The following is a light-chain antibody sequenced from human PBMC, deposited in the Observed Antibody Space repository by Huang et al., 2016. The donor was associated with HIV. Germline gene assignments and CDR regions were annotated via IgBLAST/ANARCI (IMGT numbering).Light chain of an antibody. CDR3: QQYDTWPPLT. CDR2: GAS. Sequence: ILLTQFPATLSVSPGQGVTLSCRASQSVGGKLAWYQQGPGQAPRLLIYGASTRVPTIPDRFSGSGSGTEFTLTISSLQSEDFAVYYCQQYDTWPPLTFGGGTKV. CDR1: QSVGGK. V-gene: IGKV3-15*01. J-gene: IGKJ4*01.